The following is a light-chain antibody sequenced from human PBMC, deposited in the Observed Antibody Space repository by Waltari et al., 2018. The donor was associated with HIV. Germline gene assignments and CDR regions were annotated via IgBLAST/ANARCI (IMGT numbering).Light chain of an antibody. CDR1: CSNIGSHYT. V-gene: IGLV1-40*01. CDR3: QSYDTSLSGSMV. CDR2: DND. J-gene: IGLJ2*01. Sequence: QSVLTQPASVSGAPGHRVTIPCTGRCSNIGSHYTVSWYRQLPGTAPRLLIYDNDLRPSGVPDRFSGSKSGSSASLAITGLQADDEAVYYCQSYDTSLSGSMVFGAGTKLTVL.